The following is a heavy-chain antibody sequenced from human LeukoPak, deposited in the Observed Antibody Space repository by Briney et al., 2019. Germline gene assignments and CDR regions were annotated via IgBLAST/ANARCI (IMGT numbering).Heavy chain of an antibody. J-gene: IGHJ4*02. CDR1: GVTFSSYA. CDR3: ARAGWELLSDFDY. D-gene: IGHD1-26*01. V-gene: IGHV1-69*06. Sequence: SVKVSCKTSGVTFSSYAISWVRQAPGQGLEWMGGIIPMFGTANYAQKFQGRVTITADKSTSTAFMELSSLRSDDTAVYYCARAGWELLSDFDYWGQGTLVTVSS. CDR2: IIPMFGTA.